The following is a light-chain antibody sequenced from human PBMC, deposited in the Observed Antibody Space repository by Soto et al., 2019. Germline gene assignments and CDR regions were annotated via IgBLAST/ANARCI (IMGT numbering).Light chain of an antibody. CDR1: SSNIGAGYD. CDR3: KSYDSSLSGSRV. CDR2: GNS. J-gene: IGLJ2*01. Sequence: QSVLTQPPSVSGAPGQRVTISCTGSSSNIGAGYDVNWYQQLPGTAPKLLISGNSNRPSGVPDRYSGSKSGTSASLAITGLQAEDEADYYCKSYDSSLSGSRVFGGGTKLTVL. V-gene: IGLV1-40*01.